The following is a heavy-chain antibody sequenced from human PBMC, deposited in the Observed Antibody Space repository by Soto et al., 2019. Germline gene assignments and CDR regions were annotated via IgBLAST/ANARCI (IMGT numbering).Heavy chain of an antibody. V-gene: IGHV3-30-3*01. CDR3: ARDRVVVVAATHTHYYYYGMDV. CDR1: GFTFSSYA. J-gene: IGHJ6*02. CDR2: ISYDGSNK. D-gene: IGHD2-15*01. Sequence: QVQLVESGGGVVQPGRSLRLSCAASGFTFSSYAMHWVRQAPGKGLEWVAVISYDGSNKYYADSVKGRFTISRDNSKNTLDLQMNSLRAEDTAVYYCARDRVVVVAATHTHYYYYGMDVWGQGTTVTVSS.